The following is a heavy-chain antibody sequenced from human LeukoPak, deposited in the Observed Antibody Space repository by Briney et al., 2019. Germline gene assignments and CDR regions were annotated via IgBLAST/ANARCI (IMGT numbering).Heavy chain of an antibody. Sequence: PSETLSLTCTVSGGSISSGGYYWSWIRQHPGKGLEWIGYIYYSGSTYYNPSLKSRVTISVDTSKNQFSLKLSSVTAADTAVYYCARGPRCSSTSCSYYYYYGMDVWGQGTTVTVSS. J-gene: IGHJ6*02. V-gene: IGHV4-31*03. CDR1: GGSISSGGYY. CDR3: ARGPRCSSTSCSYYYYYGMDV. D-gene: IGHD2-2*01. CDR2: IYYSGST.